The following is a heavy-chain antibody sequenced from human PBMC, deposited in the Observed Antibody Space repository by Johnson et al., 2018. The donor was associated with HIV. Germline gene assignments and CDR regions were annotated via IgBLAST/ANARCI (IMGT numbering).Heavy chain of an antibody. CDR3: TTGLTIFGVVILDAFDV. Sequence: VQLMESGGGLVKPGGSLRLSCAASGFTFSNAWMNWVRQAPGKGLEWIGRIKSKTDGGTTDYAAPVKGRFTISRDDSKNRLHLQMNSLKTEDTAVYYCTTGLTIFGVVILDAFDVWGQGTMVTVSS. D-gene: IGHD3-3*01. CDR2: IKSKTDGGTT. J-gene: IGHJ3*01. CDR1: GFTFSNAW. V-gene: IGHV3-15*01.